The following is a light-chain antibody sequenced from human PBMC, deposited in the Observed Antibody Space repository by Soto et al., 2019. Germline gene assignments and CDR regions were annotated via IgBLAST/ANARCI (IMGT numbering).Light chain of an antibody. Sequence: DIQMIQSPSSLSASVGDRVTITCQASQEISNYLNWYQQKPGKAPKLLIYDASNLERGVPSRFSGRGSGTDFTLTISSLQPEDCATYYCQQYDNLPRTFGRGTKVEIK. V-gene: IGKV1-33*01. J-gene: IGKJ1*01. CDR2: DAS. CDR3: QQYDNLPRT. CDR1: QEISNY.